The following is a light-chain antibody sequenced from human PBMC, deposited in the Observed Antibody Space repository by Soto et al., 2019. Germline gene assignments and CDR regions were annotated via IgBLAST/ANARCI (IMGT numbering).Light chain of an antibody. CDR3: MQALQTPYT. CDR1: QSLLHSDGYTF. V-gene: IGKV2-28*01. CDR2: LTF. J-gene: IGKJ2*01. Sequence: DIVMTQSPLSLPVTPGAPASLSCRSSQSLLHSDGYTFMDWYLQKPGQSPQVLIYLTFNRASGVADRFSGSGSGTDFTLKISKVEAEDAGVYYFMQALQTPYTFGQGTKLEIK.